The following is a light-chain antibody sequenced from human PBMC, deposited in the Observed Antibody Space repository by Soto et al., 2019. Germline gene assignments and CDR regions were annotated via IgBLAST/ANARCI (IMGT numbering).Light chain of an antibody. Sequence: EIVLTQSPATLSLSPGERATLSCRASQSVGSYLAWYQQKPGQAPRLLIYDASNRATGIPARFSGSGSGTDFTLTIRSLEPEDFAVYYCQQRSNWPPITFGQGTRLEIK. CDR1: QSVGSY. V-gene: IGKV3-11*01. CDR2: DAS. J-gene: IGKJ5*01. CDR3: QQRSNWPPIT.